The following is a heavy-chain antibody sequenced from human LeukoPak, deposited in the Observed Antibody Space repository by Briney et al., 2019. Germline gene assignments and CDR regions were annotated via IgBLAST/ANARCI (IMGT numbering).Heavy chain of an antibody. D-gene: IGHD4-11*01. Sequence: GGSLRLSCAASGFTFSSYGMHWVRQAPGRGLESVAFIRYDGTNKYYADSVKGRFTISRDNSKNTLYLHMNSLRAEDTALYYCAKKLMSLTTRAFVDYWGQGTLVTVSS. V-gene: IGHV3-30*02. CDR1: GFTFSSYG. CDR2: IRYDGTNK. J-gene: IGHJ4*02. CDR3: AKKLMSLTTRAFVDY.